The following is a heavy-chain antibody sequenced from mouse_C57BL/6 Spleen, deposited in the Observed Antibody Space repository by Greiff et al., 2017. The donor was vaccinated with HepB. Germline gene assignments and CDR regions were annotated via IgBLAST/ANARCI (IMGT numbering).Heavy chain of an antibody. D-gene: IGHD1-3*01. J-gene: IGHJ2*01. Sequence: EVQRVESGGGLVKPGGSLKLSCAASGFTFSSYAMSWVRQTPEKRLEWVATISDGGSYTYYPDNVKGRFTISRDNAKNNLYLQMSHLKSEDTAMYYCARDQLNYFDYWGQGTTLTVSS. CDR1: GFTFSSYA. CDR2: ISDGGSYT. V-gene: IGHV5-4*01. CDR3: ARDQLNYFDY.